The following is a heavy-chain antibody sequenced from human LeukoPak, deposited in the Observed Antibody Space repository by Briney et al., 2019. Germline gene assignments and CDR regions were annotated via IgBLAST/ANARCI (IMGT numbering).Heavy chain of an antibody. CDR2: ISAYNGNT. J-gene: IGHJ3*02. Sequence: ASVTVSCKASGYTFPHYGISWVRQAPGQGLEWMGWISAYNGNTKYAQKLQGRVTMTTDPSTSTAYMELRSLRSDDTAVYYCAREDYAYRAFDIWGQGTMVSVSS. D-gene: IGHD3-16*01. CDR3: AREDYAYRAFDI. CDR1: GYTFPHYG. V-gene: IGHV1-18*01.